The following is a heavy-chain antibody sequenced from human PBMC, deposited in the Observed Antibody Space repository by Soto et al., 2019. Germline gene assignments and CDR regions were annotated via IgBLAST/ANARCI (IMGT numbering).Heavy chain of an antibody. CDR1: VASLSDNY. Sequence: PSETLSVACAISVASLSDNYCNWLRQPPGKGLEWIAEINHSGNANYNPSLRSRVTISIDTSKNQLSLNLRSVSAADTAVYYCARGRGEFDFWGQRTTVTVSS. CDR2: INHSGNA. D-gene: IGHD3-16*01. J-gene: IGHJ6*01. V-gene: IGHV4-34*01. CDR3: ARGRGEFDF.